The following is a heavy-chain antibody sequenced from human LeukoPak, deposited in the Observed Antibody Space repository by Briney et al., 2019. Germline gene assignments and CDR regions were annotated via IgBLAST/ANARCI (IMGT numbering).Heavy chain of an antibody. J-gene: IGHJ3*02. Sequence: PSETLSLTCAVYGGSFSGYYWSWIRQPPGKGLEWIGEINHSGSTNYNPSLKSRVTISVDTSKNQFSLKLSSVTAADTAVYYCARENPSRAFDIWGQGTMVTVPS. V-gene: IGHV4-34*01. CDR1: GGSFSGYY. CDR2: INHSGST. CDR3: ARENPSRAFDI. D-gene: IGHD1-14*01.